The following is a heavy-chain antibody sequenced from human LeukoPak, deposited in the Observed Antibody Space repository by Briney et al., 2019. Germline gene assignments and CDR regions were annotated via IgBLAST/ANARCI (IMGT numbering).Heavy chain of an antibody. CDR1: GFTFSTYA. J-gene: IGHJ4*02. V-gene: IGHV3-23*01. Sequence: GGSLRLSCAASGFTFSTYAMSWVRQAPGKGLEWVSGISGNGGSTFYADSVKGRFTISRDNSKNTLYLQMNSLRAEDTAVYYCARGGGYFDWLLIDYWGQGTLVTVSS. CDR2: ISGNGGST. D-gene: IGHD3-9*01. CDR3: ARGGGYFDWLLIDY.